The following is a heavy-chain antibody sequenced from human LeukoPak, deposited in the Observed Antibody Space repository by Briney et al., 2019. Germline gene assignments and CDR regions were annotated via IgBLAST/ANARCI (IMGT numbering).Heavy chain of an antibody. CDR1: GGSISSGSYY. CDR2: IYYSGST. J-gene: IGHJ4*02. Sequence: SETLSLTCTVSGGSISSGSYYWSWIRQPPGKGLEWIGYIYYSGSTNYNPSLKSRVTISVDTSKNQFSLKLSSVTAADTAVYYCARGGAVVNYWGQGTLVTVSS. CDR3: ARGGAVVNY. V-gene: IGHV4-61*01. D-gene: IGHD4-23*01.